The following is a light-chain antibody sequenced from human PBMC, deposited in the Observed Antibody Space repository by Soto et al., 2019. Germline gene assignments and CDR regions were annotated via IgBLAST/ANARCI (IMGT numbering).Light chain of an antibody. CDR3: NSYTHSSTL. V-gene: IGLV2-14*01. Sequence: QSALTQPASVSGSPGQSITISCTGTSSDVGGYNYVSWYQQHSGKPPKLMIFDVSHRPSGVSNRFSGSKSGNTASLTISGLQAADEADYYCNSYTHSSTLFGTGTKVTVL. J-gene: IGLJ1*01. CDR1: SSDVGGYNY. CDR2: DVS.